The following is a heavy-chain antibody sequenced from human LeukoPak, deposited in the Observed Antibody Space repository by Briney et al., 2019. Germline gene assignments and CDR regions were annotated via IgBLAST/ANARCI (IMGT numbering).Heavy chain of an antibody. CDR2: ISGSGGST. CDR3: AILPGYSSSWYEVDY. CDR1: GFTFSSYA. V-gene: IGHV3-23*01. Sequence: QAGGSLRLSCAASGFTFSSYAMSWVRQAPGKGLEWVSGISGSGGSTYYADSVKGRFTISRDNSKNTLYLQMNSPRAEDTALYYCAILPGYSSSWYEVDYWGQGALVTVSS. D-gene: IGHD6-13*01. J-gene: IGHJ4*02.